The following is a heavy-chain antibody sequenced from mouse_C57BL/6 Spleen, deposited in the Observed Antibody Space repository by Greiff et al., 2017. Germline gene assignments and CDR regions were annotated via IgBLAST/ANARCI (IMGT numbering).Heavy chain of an antibody. J-gene: IGHJ2*01. D-gene: IGHD1-3*01. Sequence: QVQLQQPGAELVKPGASVKLSCKASGYTFTSYWMHWVKQRPGQGLEWIGMIHPNSGSTNYNEKFKDKATLTADKSSSTVYMELSRLTSEDSAVYFCARHEEDNYYFDYWGQGTTLTVSS. CDR1: GYTFTSYW. V-gene: IGHV1-64*01. CDR2: IHPNSGST. CDR3: ARHEEDNYYFDY.